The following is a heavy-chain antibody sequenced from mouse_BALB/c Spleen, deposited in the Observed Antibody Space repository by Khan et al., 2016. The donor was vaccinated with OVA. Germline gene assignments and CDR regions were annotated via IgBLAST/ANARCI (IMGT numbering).Heavy chain of an antibody. CDR2: ISSTGST. D-gene: IGHD2-12*01. J-gene: IGHJ4*01. CDR1: GYSITSDYA. CDR3: ARSLSYSYGYALDC. V-gene: IGHV3-2*02. Sequence: EVQLVESGPGLVKPSQSLSLTCTVTGYSITSDYAWNWIRQFPGNKLEWMGYISSTGSTSYNPSFKSRISITRDTSKNQSFLQLKSVTTEDAATYYCARSLSYSYGYALDCWGRGTSVTVSS.